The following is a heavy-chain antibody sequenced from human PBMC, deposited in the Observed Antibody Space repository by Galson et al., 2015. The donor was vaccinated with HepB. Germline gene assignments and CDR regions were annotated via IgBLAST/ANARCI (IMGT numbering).Heavy chain of an antibody. J-gene: IGHJ4*02. D-gene: IGHD3-9*01. Sequence: SVKVSCKASGYTFTNYPINWVRQAPGQGLEWVGWISTYNHYAQYAQKFQGRVTMTTDTSTYTAYLELRSLRSEDTAVYYCARLRYFDWNYFDYWGQGTLVTVSS. V-gene: IGHV1-18*04. CDR2: ISTYNHYA. CDR3: ARLRYFDWNYFDY. CDR1: GYTFTNYP.